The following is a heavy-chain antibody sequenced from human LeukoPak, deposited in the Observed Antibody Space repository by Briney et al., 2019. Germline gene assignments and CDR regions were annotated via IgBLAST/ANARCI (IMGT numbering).Heavy chain of an antibody. CDR2: INPNSGGT. V-gene: IGHV1-2*02. CDR3: ASLPGCSGGSCYSVFDY. J-gene: IGHJ4*02. D-gene: IGHD2-15*01. CDR1: GYTFTGYY. Sequence: ASVKVSCKASGYTFTGYYMHWVRQAPGQGLEWMGWINPNSGGTNYAQKFQGRVTMTRDTSISTAYMELSRLRSDDTAVYYCASLPGCSGGSCYSVFDYWGQGTLVTVPS.